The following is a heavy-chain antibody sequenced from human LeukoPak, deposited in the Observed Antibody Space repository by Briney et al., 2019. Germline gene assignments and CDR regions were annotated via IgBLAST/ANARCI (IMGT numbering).Heavy chain of an antibody. CDR1: RFDFSSYE. CDR2: ISGSGSTI. V-gene: IGHV3-48*03. Sequence: GGSLRLSCAASRFDFSSYEMIWVRQAPGRGLEWVSYISGSGSTIYYADSVKGRFTVSRDNAKNSLYLLMNRLRAEDTAVYYCARTWYSSSWYYFDYWGQGTLVTVSS. CDR3: ARTWYSSSWYYFDY. J-gene: IGHJ4*02. D-gene: IGHD6-13*01.